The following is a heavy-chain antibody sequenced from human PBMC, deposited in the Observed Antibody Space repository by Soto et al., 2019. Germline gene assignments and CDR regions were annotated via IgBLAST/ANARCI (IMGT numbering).Heavy chain of an antibody. D-gene: IGHD1-1*01. J-gene: IGHJ4*02. V-gene: IGHV1-18*01. CDR2: ISAYNGNT. CDR1: CYTLSSYC. CDR3: ARDGSDDAFEH. Sequence: ASLKGSRKASCYTLSSYCVSWVRQAPGQGLEWMGWISAYNGNTNYAQKLQGRVTMTTDTSTSTAYMELRSLRSDDTAVYYCARDGSDDAFEHWGQGTLVTVSS.